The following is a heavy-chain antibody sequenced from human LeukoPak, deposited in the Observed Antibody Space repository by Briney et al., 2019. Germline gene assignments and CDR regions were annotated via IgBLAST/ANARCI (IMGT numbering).Heavy chain of an antibody. V-gene: IGHV3-64D*09. CDR1: GFTFRSYA. J-gene: IGHJ4*02. CDR2: ISSNGGST. Sequence: GGSLRLSCSASGFTFRSYAMHWVRQAPGMGLEYVSAISSNGGSTYYADSVKGRFTISRDNSKNTLYLQMSSLRPEDTAVYYCVKGPRYYHGSGIDSWGQGTLVTVSS. D-gene: IGHD3-10*01. CDR3: VKGPRYYHGSGIDS.